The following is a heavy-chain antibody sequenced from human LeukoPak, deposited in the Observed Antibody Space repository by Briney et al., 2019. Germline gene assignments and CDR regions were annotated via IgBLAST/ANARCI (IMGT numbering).Heavy chain of an antibody. Sequence: EGSLRLSCAASGFTFSSYAMHWVRQAPGKGLEWVAVISYDGSNKYYADSVKGRFTISRDNSKNTLYLQMNSLRAEDTAVYYCAREAGKRYFDLWGRGTLVTVSS. CDR1: GFTFSSYA. V-gene: IGHV3-30*04. CDR3: AREAGKRYFDL. J-gene: IGHJ2*01. CDR2: ISYDGSNK.